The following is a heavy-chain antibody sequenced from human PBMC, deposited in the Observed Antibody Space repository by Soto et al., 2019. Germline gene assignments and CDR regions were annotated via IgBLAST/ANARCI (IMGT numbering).Heavy chain of an antibody. D-gene: IGHD3-22*01. Sequence: QVQLVESGGGVVQPGRSLRLSCAASGFTFSGYGMHWVRQAPGKGLEWVAVIWYDGSNKYYADSVKGRFTLSRDNSKNTVNLQMNSLRAEDTAVFYCARFRYYDSSASLDYWGQGTLVTVSS. J-gene: IGHJ4*02. CDR2: IWYDGSNK. CDR3: ARFRYYDSSASLDY. V-gene: IGHV3-33*01. CDR1: GFTFSGYG.